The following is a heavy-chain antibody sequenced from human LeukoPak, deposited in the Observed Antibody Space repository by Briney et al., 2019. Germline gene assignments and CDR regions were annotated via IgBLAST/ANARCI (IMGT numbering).Heavy chain of an antibody. Sequence: SGTLSLTCTVSGGYISSYYWSWIRQPPGKGLEWIGYIYYSGSTNYNPSLKSRVTISVDTSKNQFSLKLSSVTAADTAVYYCARRKVALDVWGQGTTVTVSS. D-gene: IGHD5-12*01. V-gene: IGHV4-59*08. CDR1: GGYISSYY. CDR3: ARRKVALDV. CDR2: IYYSGST. J-gene: IGHJ6*02.